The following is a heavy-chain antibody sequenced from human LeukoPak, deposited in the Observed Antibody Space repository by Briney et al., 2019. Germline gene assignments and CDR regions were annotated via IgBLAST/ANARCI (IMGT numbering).Heavy chain of an antibody. V-gene: IGHV4-59*01. J-gene: IGHJ3*02. CDR2: IYYSGST. CDR3: ARDRGSGWSFDAFDI. CDR1: GGSISSYY. D-gene: IGHD6-19*01. Sequence: PSETLSLTCTVSGGSISSYYWSWIRQPPGKGLEWIGYIYYSGSTNYNPSLKSRVTISIDMSKNQFSLKLSSVTAADTAVYYCARDRGSGWSFDAFDIWGQGTMVTASS.